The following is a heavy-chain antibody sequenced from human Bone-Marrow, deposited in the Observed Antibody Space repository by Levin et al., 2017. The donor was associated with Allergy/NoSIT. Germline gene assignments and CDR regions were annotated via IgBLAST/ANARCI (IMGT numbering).Heavy chain of an antibody. CDR1: GDSISSSYW. J-gene: IGHJ4*02. V-gene: IGHV4-4*02. CDR2: VNHSGSI. Sequence: PSQTLSLTCAVSGDSISSSYWWSWVRQPPGKGLEWIGEVNHSGSINYNPSPKGRVTISLDKSKNQFSLKLSSVTAADTAVYYCARVKLDGSGWSIFDDWGQGSPVTVSS. CDR3: ARVKLDGSGWSIFDD. D-gene: IGHD6-13*01.